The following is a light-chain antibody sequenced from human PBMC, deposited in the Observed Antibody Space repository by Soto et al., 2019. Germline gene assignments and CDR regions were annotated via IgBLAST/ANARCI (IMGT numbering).Light chain of an antibody. J-gene: IGKJ2*01. CDR3: QQYGTSPPYT. CDR2: GSS. V-gene: IGKV3-20*01. CDR1: QSVSNNY. Sequence: EVVLTQSPGTLSLSPGDRATLSCRASQSVSNNYLAWYQQKPDQAPRLVIFGSSDRATGIPDRFSGSGSGTDVTLTISRLEPDDFAVYFCQQYGTSPPYTFGQGTRLEIK.